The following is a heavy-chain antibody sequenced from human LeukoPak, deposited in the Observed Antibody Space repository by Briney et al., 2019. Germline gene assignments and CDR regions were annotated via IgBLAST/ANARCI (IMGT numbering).Heavy chain of an antibody. CDR1: GFTFSSYG. CDR3: AVSARVERVWHYFNY. V-gene: IGHV3-23*01. Sequence: GGSLRLSCAASGFTFSSYGMHWVRQAPGKGLEWVSGISESGGNTFYADSVKGRFTTSRDNSKNTLFLQMNSLRAEDTAVYYCAVSARVERVWHYFNYWGQGTLVTVSS. CDR2: ISESGGNT. D-gene: IGHD6-6*01. J-gene: IGHJ4*02.